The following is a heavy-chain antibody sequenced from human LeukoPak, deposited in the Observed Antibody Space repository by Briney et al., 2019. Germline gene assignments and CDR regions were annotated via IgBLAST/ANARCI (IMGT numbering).Heavy chain of an antibody. D-gene: IGHD3-16*01. CDR2: LSQASGAQ. Sequence: GGSLRLSCAASGFTFSDYYMSWIRQAPGKGLEWVAHLSQASGAQHYADSVQGRFTISRDNTQKSLYLQMNSLKVEDTAVYYCVRWNGGADYWGQGTLVTVSS. V-gene: IGHV3-11*01. J-gene: IGHJ4*02. CDR3: VRWNGGADY. CDR1: GFTFSDYY.